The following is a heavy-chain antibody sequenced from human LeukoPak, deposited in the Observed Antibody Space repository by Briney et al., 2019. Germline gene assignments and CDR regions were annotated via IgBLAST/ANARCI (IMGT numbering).Heavy chain of an antibody. CDR2: ISSSGTTI. CDR3: ARPGWVLVTATFLDY. Sequence: PGGSLRLSCAASGFSFSEYYMSWIRQAPGKGLEWVSYISSSGTTIYYADSVKGRFTISRDNAKNSLYLQMNSLRAEDTAVYYCARPGWVLVTATFLDYWGQGTLVTVSS. V-gene: IGHV3-11*01. D-gene: IGHD2-15*01. J-gene: IGHJ4*02. CDR1: GFSFSEYY.